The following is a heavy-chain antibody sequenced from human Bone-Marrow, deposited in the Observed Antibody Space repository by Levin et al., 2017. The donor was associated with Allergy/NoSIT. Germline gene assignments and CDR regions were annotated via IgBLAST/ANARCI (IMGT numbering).Heavy chain of an antibody. V-gene: IGHV3-23*01. CDR3: AKGSSPLPLDYDFWSGYLPHDWYFDL. Sequence: GESLKISCAASGFTFSSYAMSWVRQAPGKGLEWVSAISGSGGSTYYADSVKGRFTISRDNSKNTLYLQMNSLRAEDTAVYYCAKGSSPLPLDYDFWSGYLPHDWYFDLWGRGTLVTVSS. CDR2: ISGSGGST. CDR1: GFTFSSYA. D-gene: IGHD3-3*01. J-gene: IGHJ2*01.